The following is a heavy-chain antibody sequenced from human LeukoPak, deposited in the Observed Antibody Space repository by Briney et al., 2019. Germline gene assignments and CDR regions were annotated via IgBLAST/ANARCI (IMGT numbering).Heavy chain of an antibody. J-gene: IGHJ4*02. CDR1: VFTSSKYV. Sequence: GGSPRLSRAASVFTSSKYVMSSGRQAPGKGLEWFSSIRGSGGGTYYADSVNGRFTISRENSKNTPYLQMKSLRAEDTAIYYCAKRPAELRYFDYWGQGTLVTVSS. V-gene: IGHV3-23*01. CDR2: IRGSGGGT. D-gene: IGHD1-7*01. CDR3: AKRPAELRYFDY.